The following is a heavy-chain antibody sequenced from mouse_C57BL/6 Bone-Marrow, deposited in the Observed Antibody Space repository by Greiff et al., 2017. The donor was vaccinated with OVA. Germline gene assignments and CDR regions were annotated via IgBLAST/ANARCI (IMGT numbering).Heavy chain of an antibody. Sequence: EVQLQQSGPELVKPGASVKISCKASGYTFTDYYMNWVKQSPGKSLEWIGDINPNNGGTSYNQKFKGKATLTVDKSSSTAYMELRSLTSEDSAVYYCAREGAMDYWGQGTSVTVSS. CDR3: AREGAMDY. CDR1: GYTFTDYY. V-gene: IGHV1-26*01. CDR2: INPNNGGT. J-gene: IGHJ4*01.